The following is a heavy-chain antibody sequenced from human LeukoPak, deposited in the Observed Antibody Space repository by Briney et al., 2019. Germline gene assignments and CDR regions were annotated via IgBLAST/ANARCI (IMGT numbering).Heavy chain of an antibody. V-gene: IGHV1-18*01. CDR2: ISANNGDT. Sequence: VASVKVSCKASGYTFTSYGIGWVRQAPGQGLEWMGWISANNGDTDYAQKLQGRVTMTTDTSTSTAYMELRSLRPDDTAVYYCASGATYCSSTSCSLRDYFDYWGQGTLVTVSS. CDR1: GYTFTSYG. J-gene: IGHJ4*02. CDR3: ASGATYCSSTSCSLRDYFDY. D-gene: IGHD2-2*01.